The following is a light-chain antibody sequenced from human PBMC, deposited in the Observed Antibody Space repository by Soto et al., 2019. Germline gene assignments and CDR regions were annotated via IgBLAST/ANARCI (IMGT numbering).Light chain of an antibody. CDR2: EVS. CDR1: SSDVGAHNY. V-gene: IGLV2-14*01. CDR3: SSYTSINTVL. Sequence: QSALTQPASVSGSPGQSITISCTGTSSDVGAHNYVSWYQHHPGKAPKLMIYEVSNRPSGVSNRFSGSKSGNTASLTISGLQAEDEADYYCSSYTSINTVLFGGGTKLTVL. J-gene: IGLJ2*01.